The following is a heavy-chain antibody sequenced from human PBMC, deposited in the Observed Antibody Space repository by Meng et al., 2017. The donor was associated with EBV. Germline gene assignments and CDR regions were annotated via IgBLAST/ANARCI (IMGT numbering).Heavy chain of an antibody. CDR3: ARGRWLQPGSYFDY. CDR1: GGSFSGYY. V-gene: IGHV4-34*01. J-gene: IGHJ4*02. D-gene: IGHD5-24*01. Sequence: QVQPQQWGAGLLKPSETLSLTCAVYGGSFSGYYWSWIRQPPGKGLEWIGEINHSGSTNYNPSLKRRVTISVDTSKNQFSLKLSSVTAADTAVYYCARGRWLQPGSYFDYWGQGTLVTVSS. CDR2: INHSGST.